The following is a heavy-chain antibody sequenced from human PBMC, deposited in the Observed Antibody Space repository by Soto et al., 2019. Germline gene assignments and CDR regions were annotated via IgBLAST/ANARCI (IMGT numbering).Heavy chain of an antibody. V-gene: IGHV4-34*01. CDR3: ARGHDSSGYYYVPY. CDR2: INHSGSP. CDR1: GGSFSGYY. J-gene: IGHJ4*02. Sequence: PSETLSLTCAVYGGSFSGYYWSRIRQPPGKGLEWIGEINHSGSPNYNPSLKSRVTISVDTSKNQFSLKLSSVTAADTAVYYCARGHDSSGYYYVPYWGQGTLVTVSS. D-gene: IGHD3-22*01.